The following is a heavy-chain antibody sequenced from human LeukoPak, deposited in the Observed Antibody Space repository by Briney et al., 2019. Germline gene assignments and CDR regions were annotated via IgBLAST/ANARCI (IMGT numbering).Heavy chain of an antibody. V-gene: IGHV1-18*01. CDR3: ARGSGDYAEDAFDI. Sequence: ASVKVSCKASGYTFSNYGVTWVRQAPGQGLEWTGWISAYNGQTNYAQKVHGRVTMTTDTSTSTTYMELRSLRSDDTAVYYCARGSGDYAEDAFDIWGQGTMVTVSS. D-gene: IGHD4-17*01. CDR2: ISAYNGQT. CDR1: GYTFSNYG. J-gene: IGHJ3*02.